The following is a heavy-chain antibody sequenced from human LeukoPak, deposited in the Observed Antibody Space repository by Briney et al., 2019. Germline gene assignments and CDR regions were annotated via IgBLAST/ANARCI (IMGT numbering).Heavy chain of an antibody. D-gene: IGHD1-14*01. V-gene: IGHV1-2*04. CDR3: AGDIRGPTDSSYGMDV. J-gene: IGHJ6*02. CDR2: INPNSGGT. CDR1: GYTFTGYY. Sequence: ASVKVSCKASGYTFTGYYMHWVRQAPGQGLEWMGWINPNSGGTNYAQKFQGWVTMTRDTSISTAYMELSRLRSDDTAVYYCAGDIRGPTDSSYGMDVWGQGTTVTVSS.